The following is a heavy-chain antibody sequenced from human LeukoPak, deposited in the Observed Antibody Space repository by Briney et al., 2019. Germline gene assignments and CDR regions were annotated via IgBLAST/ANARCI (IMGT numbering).Heavy chain of an antibody. Sequence: GGSLRLSCAASGFTFSSYAMSWVRQTPEKGLEWVSGTSDNGGSTYYADSVKGRFTIYRDNSKNTLFLQMNSLRAEDTAVYYCAKIPVSYSSGWSNFDYWGQGTLVTVSS. CDR2: TSDNGGST. D-gene: IGHD6-19*01. J-gene: IGHJ4*02. CDR3: AKIPVSYSSGWSNFDY. V-gene: IGHV3-23*01. CDR1: GFTFSSYA.